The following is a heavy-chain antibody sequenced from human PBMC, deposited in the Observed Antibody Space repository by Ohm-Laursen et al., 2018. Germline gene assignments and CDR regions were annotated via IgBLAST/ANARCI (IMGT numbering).Heavy chain of an antibody. J-gene: IGHJ5*02. Sequence: GSLRLSCTASGFTFSSYWMTWVRQAPGKGLEWVANMNQDGSERYYVDSVKGRFTISRDNAKNSLYLQMNSLRVEDTAVYYCARRVVNAINWFDPWGQGTLVTVSS. V-gene: IGHV3-7*01. D-gene: IGHD2-8*01. CDR2: MNQDGSER. CDR3: ARRVVNAINWFDP. CDR1: GFTFSSYW.